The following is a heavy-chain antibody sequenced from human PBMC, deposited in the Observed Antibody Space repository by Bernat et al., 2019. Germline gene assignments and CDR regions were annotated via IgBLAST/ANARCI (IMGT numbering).Heavy chain of an antibody. V-gene: IGHV3-7*04. Sequence: EVQLVESGGGLVQPGGSLRLSCVVSEFFSSYWMSWVRQAPGKGLEWVANIKQDGSEKYYVDSVKGRFSISRDNAKNSLYLQMNSLGAEDTAVYYCAREQSLYNRNWYGWFDPWGQGTLVTVSS. J-gene: IGHJ5*02. D-gene: IGHD1-7*01. CDR2: IKQDGSEK. CDR1: EFFSSYW. CDR3: AREQSLYNRNWYGWFDP.